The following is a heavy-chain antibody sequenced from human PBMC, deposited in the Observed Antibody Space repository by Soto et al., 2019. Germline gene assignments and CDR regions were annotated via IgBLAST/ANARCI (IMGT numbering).Heavy chain of an antibody. D-gene: IGHD4-17*01. CDR1: GFTFSSYG. CDR3: ARDANGDFSHLDY. CDR2: IWYDGSKK. J-gene: IGHJ4*02. Sequence: GGSLSLSCAASGFTFSSYGMHWVRQAPGKGLEWVAIIWYDGSKKYYGDSVKGRFTISRDNSKNTLYLQMNSLRAEDTAVYFCARDANGDFSHLDYWGQGRMVTVYS. V-gene: IGHV3-33*01.